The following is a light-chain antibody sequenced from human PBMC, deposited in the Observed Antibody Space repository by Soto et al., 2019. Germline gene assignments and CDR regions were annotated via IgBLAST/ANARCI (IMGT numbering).Light chain of an antibody. J-gene: IGKJ3*01. Sequence: EIVMTQSPATLSVSPGERATLSCRARQSVSSNLAWYQQKPGQAPRLLIYGASTRATGIPARFSGSGSGTEFTLTISSLQSEDFAVYYCQQYNNWPQITFGPGTKVDIK. CDR1: QSVSSN. CDR2: GAS. CDR3: QQYNNWPQIT. V-gene: IGKV3-15*01.